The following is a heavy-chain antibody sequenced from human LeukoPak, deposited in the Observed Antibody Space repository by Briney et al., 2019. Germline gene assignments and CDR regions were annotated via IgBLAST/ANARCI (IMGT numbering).Heavy chain of an antibody. Sequence: ASVKVSCKASGYTFTSYGISWVRQAPGQGLEWMGWISAYDGNTNYAQKLQGRVTMTTGTSTSTAYMELRSLRSDDTAVYYCARCYDSSGYPVHWGQGTLVTVSS. V-gene: IGHV1-18*01. CDR2: ISAYDGNT. CDR3: ARCYDSSGYPVH. D-gene: IGHD3-22*01. J-gene: IGHJ4*02. CDR1: GYTFTSYG.